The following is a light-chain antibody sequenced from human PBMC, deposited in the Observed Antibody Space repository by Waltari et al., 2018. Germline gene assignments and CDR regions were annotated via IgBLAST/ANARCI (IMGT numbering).Light chain of an antibody. CDR3: QQANTFPYT. V-gene: IGKV1-12*01. CDR2: ATS. CDR1: LDVSNW. Sequence: DIQMTQSPSSVSASVGDSVTITCRARLDVSNWLAWYQQKPGKAPKLLISATSRLQSGVPSRFSGTGSGTHFSLTITSLQPEDFATYFCQQANTFPYTFGQGTKLEIK. J-gene: IGKJ2*01.